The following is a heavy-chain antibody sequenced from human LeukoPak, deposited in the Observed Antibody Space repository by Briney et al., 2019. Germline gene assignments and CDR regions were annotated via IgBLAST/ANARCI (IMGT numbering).Heavy chain of an antibody. CDR2: IIPIFGTA. CDR1: GGTFSSYA. D-gene: IGHD2-2*01. V-gene: IGHV1-69*13. J-gene: IGHJ5*02. CDR3: ARAGQLLRGNWFDP. Sequence: SVKVSCKASGGTFSSYAISWVRQAPGQGLEWMGGIIPIFGTANYAQKFQGRVTITADESMSTAYMELSSLRSEDTAVYYCARAGQLLRGNWFDPWGQGTLVTVSS.